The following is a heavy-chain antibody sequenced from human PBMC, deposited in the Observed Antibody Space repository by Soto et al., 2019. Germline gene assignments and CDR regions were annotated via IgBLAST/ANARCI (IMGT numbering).Heavy chain of an antibody. D-gene: IGHD6-19*01. Sequence: SETLSLTCNMSGDSYSISTYSWSWIRQPPGKALQWIGFIYQRGVTSYNPSLASRVSISLDRSNNQCSLKLKSVTAADTAVYFCAGMPYTSGLRFDPWGPGTLVTVSS. CDR1: GDSYSISTYS. CDR3: AGMPYTSGLRFDP. CDR2: IYQRGVT. J-gene: IGHJ5*02. V-gene: IGHV4-30-2*01.